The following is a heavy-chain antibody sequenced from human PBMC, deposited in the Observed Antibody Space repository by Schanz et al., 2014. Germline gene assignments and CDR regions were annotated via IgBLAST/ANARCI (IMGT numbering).Heavy chain of an antibody. V-gene: IGHV4-59*08. Sequence: QVQLQESGPGLVKPSETLSLTCTVSGDSIGTYQWSWIRQPPGKGLEWIGYVYHSGVTTYKSSLKSRVSRTVDTKKTQFSLKLNSVPAADTAVYYCARSTYDFWSAFDYWGQGILVAVSS. CDR3: ARSTYDFWSAFDY. J-gene: IGHJ4*02. CDR2: VYHSGVT. CDR1: GDSIGTYQ. D-gene: IGHD3-3*01.